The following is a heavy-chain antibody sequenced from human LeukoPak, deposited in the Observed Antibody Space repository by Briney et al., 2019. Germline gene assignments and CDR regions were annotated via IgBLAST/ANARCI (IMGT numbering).Heavy chain of an antibody. D-gene: IGHD6-19*01. CDR2: IYHSGST. CDR1: GYSISSGYY. Sequence: SETLSLTCAVSGYSISSGYYWGWIRQPPGKGLEWIGSIYHSGSTYYNPSLKSRVTISVDTSKNQFSLKLSSVTAADTAVYYCARQAVAGVSDGGQGTLVTVSS. J-gene: IGHJ4*02. V-gene: IGHV4-38-2*01. CDR3: ARQAVAGVSD.